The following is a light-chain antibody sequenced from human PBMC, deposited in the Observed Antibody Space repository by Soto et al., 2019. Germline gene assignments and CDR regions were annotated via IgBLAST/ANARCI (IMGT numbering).Light chain of an antibody. CDR1: SRDVGGYNY. V-gene: IGLV2-11*01. J-gene: IGLJ1*01. CDR3: CSYAGSYTLYV. Sequence: QSVLTQPRSVSGSPGQSVTISCTGTSRDVGGYNYVSWYQQHPGKAPKLMIYDVSERPSGVPDRFSGSKSGNTASLTISGLQAEDEADYYCCSYAGSYTLYVFGTGTKATVL. CDR2: DVS.